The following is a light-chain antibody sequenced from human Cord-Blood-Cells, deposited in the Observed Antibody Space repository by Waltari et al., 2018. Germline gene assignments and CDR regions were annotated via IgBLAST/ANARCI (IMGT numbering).Light chain of an antibody. CDR2: EGS. Sequence: QSALTQPASVSGSPGPSNTLPCTGTSSDVGSYHFVSWYQQPPGKAPKLMIYEGSKRPSGVSNRFSGSKSGNTASLTISGLQAEDEADYYCCSYAGSSTYVFGTGTKVTVL. CDR1: SSDVGSYHF. CDR3: CSYAGSSTYV. V-gene: IGLV2-23*01. J-gene: IGLJ1*01.